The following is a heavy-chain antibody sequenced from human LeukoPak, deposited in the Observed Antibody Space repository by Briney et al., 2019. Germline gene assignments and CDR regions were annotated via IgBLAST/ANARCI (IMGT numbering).Heavy chain of an antibody. CDR1: GYSFTGYY. V-gene: IGHV1-2*02. Sequence: GASVKVSCKASGYSFTGYYMHWVRQAPGQGLEWMGWINPNSGGTNYAQKFQGRVTMTRDTSISTAYMELSRLRSDDTAVYYCARSFPRIAAAGTGWGYYYMDVWGKGTTVTISS. CDR2: INPNSGGT. CDR3: ARSFPRIAAAGTGWGYYYMDV. D-gene: IGHD6-13*01. J-gene: IGHJ6*03.